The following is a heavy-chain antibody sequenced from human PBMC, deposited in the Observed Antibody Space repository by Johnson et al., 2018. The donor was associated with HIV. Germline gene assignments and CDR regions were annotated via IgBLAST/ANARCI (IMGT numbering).Heavy chain of an antibody. J-gene: IGHJ3*01. Sequence: VQLVESGGGLVKPGWSLALSCAASGFTFSDAWMNWVRQAPGKGLEWVGRIKSRANSGTADYAAPVRGRFTFSTDASKTTLYLRMNSLKTEDTGVDYCTTGLSLSDAFDVWGRGTVVTVSS. V-gene: IGHV3-15*01. D-gene: IGHD2/OR15-2a*01. CDR2: IKSRANSGTA. CDR1: GFTFSDAW. CDR3: TTGLSLSDAFDV.